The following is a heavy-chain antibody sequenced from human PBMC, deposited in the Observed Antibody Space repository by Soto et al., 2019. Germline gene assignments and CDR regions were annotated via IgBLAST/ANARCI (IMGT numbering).Heavy chain of an antibody. V-gene: IGHV3-74*01. CDR1: GFTFSSYW. Sequence: EVQLVESGGGLVQPGGSLRLSCAASGFTFSSYWMHWVRQAPGQGLVWVSRIKSDGSGTYYADSVKGRLTISRDNAKNTRYRQMNSLRAEDTSVYYCARGDGDYYDGNGYLGRHWGQGTLVTVSS. D-gene: IGHD3-22*01. CDR2: IKSDGSGT. CDR3: ARGDGDYYDGNGYLGRH. J-gene: IGHJ4*02.